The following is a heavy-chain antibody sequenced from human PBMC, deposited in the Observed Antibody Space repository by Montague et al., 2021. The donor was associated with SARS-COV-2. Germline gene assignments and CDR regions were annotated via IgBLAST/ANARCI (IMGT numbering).Heavy chain of an antibody. V-gene: IGHV4-59*01. CDR2: IYNSGST. J-gene: IGHJ2*01. CDR3: EGDRGRCWHFDL. D-gene: IGHD5-12*01. CDR1: GGSISSYY. Sequence: SETLSLTCTVSGGSISSYYWNWIRQPPGKGLERIGYIYNSGSTKYNHTLKSRVTISVDTSTSQMSLRLNSVTAAATAVYYCEGDRGRCWHFDLWGRGTLVTVSS.